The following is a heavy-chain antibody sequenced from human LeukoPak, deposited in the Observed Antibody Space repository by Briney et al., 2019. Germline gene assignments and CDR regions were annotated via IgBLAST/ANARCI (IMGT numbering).Heavy chain of an antibody. CDR2: TFYTGAT. Sequence: PSETLSLTCTVSGGSIRSHHWTWIRQAPGKRLEWIGYTFYTGATYYNPSLRSRVTISIDTSKNQFSLKVTSVTTADTAVYYCAERDRGGWFDPWGQGTLVTVSS. CDR3: AERDRGGWFDP. CDR1: GGSIRSHH. D-gene: IGHD1-1*01. V-gene: IGHV4-59*11. J-gene: IGHJ5*02.